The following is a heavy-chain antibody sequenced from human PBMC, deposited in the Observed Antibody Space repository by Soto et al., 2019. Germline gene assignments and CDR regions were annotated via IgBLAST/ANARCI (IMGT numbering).Heavy chain of an antibody. V-gene: IGHV1-69*01. Sequence: QVQLVQSGAEVKTPGSSVQVSCTASGGTFSSFLMGWVRQAPGQGLEWMGGIIPVFGTATYAQKFQGRVTITADDSTSTVSMELSGLKSEDTAVYYCILDCTSMSCYGYLGVDVWGQGTTVTVSS. J-gene: IGHJ6*02. CDR2: IIPVFGTA. CDR3: ILDCTSMSCYGYLGVDV. D-gene: IGHD2-2*01. CDR1: GGTFSSFL.